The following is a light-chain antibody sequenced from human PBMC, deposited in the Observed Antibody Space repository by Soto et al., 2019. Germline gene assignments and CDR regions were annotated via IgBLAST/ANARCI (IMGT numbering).Light chain of an antibody. Sequence: EIVFAQSPCTLSLSPGERATLSCRATQSVTNSFSAWYQQKPGQAPRLLIYGTSSRATGIPDRFSGSGSGTDFTLTISRLEPEDFGVYYCQQYNTSPGWTFGQGTKVDIK. CDR1: QSVTNSF. CDR3: QQYNTSPGWT. V-gene: IGKV3-20*01. J-gene: IGKJ1*01. CDR2: GTS.